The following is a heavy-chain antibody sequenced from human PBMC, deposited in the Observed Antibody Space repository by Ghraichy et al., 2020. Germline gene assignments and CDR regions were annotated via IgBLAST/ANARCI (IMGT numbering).Heavy chain of an antibody. CDR3: VTTYTALDAFDI. V-gene: IGHV1-24*01. J-gene: IGHJ3*02. Sequence: ASVKVSCKVSGYTLTELSMHWVRQAPGKGLEWMGGFDPEDGETIYAQKFQGRVTMTEDTSTDTAYMELSSLRSEDTAVYYCVTTYTALDAFDIWGQGTMVTVSS. D-gene: IGHD5-18*01. CDR2: FDPEDGET. CDR1: GYTLTELS.